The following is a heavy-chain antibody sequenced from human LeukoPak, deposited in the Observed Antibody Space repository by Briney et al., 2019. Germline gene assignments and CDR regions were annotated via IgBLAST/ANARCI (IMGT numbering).Heavy chain of an antibody. Sequence: GGSLRLSCAVSGFTFSNYAMNWVRQAPGKGLEWVSGISASGGSTYYADSVKGRFTISRDNSKNRLYLQMNSLRAEDTAVYYCAKAGWRQNFFDYWGQGTLVTVSS. CDR2: ISASGGST. J-gene: IGHJ4*02. CDR1: GFTFSNYA. V-gene: IGHV3-23*01. D-gene: IGHD3-9*01. CDR3: AKAGWRQNFFDY.